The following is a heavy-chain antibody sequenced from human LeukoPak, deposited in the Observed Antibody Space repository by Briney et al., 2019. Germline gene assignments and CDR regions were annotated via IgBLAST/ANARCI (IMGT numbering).Heavy chain of an antibody. D-gene: IGHD3-10*01. CDR2: INPNNGGT. Sequence: ASVMVSCKASRHTFTGYYMHWVRQAPGQGLEWMGWINPNNGGTNYAQKFRGRVTMTTDTSISTAYMQLSSLISDDTAVYYCASPDYYGSGSYQFDPWGQGTLVIVPS. V-gene: IGHV1-2*02. CDR1: RHTFTGYY. J-gene: IGHJ5*02. CDR3: ASPDYYGSGSYQFDP.